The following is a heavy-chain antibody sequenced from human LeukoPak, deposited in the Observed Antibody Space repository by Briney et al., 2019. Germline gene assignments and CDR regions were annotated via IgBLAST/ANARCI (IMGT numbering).Heavy chain of an antibody. CDR2: IREDGSKK. CDR1: GFAFSTYW. Sequence: GGSLRLSCAASGFAFSTYWMSWVRQAPGKGLEWVANIREDGSKKYYVDSVKGRFTISRDNAKSSLYLQMNSLTADDTAVYYCARDQSLYCSGSNCYWAFDIWGQGTMVTVSS. D-gene: IGHD2-2*01. V-gene: IGHV3-7*01. J-gene: IGHJ3*02. CDR3: ARDQSLYCSGSNCYWAFDI.